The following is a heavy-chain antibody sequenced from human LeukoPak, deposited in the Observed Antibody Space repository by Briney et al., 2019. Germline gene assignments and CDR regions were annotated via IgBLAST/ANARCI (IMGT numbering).Heavy chain of an antibody. CDR1: GGSISSSSYY. V-gene: IGHV4-39*07. D-gene: IGHD5-18*01. CDR2: IYYSGST. CDR3: ARDGAVDTAMAVDY. Sequence: SDTLSLTCTVSGGSISSSSYYWGWIRQPPGKGLEWIGSIYYSGSTYYNPSLKSRVTISVDTSKNQFSLKLSSVTAADTAVYYCARDGAVDTAMAVDYWGQGTLVTVSS. J-gene: IGHJ4*02.